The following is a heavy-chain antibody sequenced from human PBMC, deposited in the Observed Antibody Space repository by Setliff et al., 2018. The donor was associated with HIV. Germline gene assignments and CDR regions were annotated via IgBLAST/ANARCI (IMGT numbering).Heavy chain of an antibody. V-gene: IGHV1-58*02. CDR1: GYTFTSSV. CDR2: IVVGSGAT. J-gene: IGHJ3*02. D-gene: IGHD2-21*02. Sequence: SVKVSCKASGYTFTSSVMQWVRQARGQSPEWMGWIVVGSGATNYAQKFQERVTITRDMSTRTAYMEMSSLKYEDTAVYSCAATKGDWDRPLDAFDIWGQGTMVTGSS. CDR3: AATKGDWDRPLDAFDI.